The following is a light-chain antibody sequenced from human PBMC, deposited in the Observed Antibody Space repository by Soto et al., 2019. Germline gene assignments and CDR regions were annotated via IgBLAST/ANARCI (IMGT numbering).Light chain of an antibody. V-gene: IGKV4-1*01. CDR1: QSVLHSSNNQNY. CDR2: WAS. Sequence: DIVMTQSPDSLAVSLGERGTINCKSSQSVLHSSNNQNYLAWYQQKPGQPPRLLIYWASTRESGVPDRFSGSGSGADFTLTISSLQAEDVAVYYCQRYYTPPVTFGGGTKVEIK. CDR3: QRYYTPPVT. J-gene: IGKJ4*01.